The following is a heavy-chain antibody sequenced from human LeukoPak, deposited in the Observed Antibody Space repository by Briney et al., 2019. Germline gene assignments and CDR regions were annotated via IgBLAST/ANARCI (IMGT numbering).Heavy chain of an antibody. D-gene: IGHD6-13*01. CDR3: ARAGAGLDY. CDR1: GFTFSTYW. V-gene: IGHV3-74*01. CDR2: INGDGSST. Sequence: GGSLRLSCAASGFTFSTYWMYWVRQAPGKGLVWVSRINGDGSSTSYADSVKGRFTISRDNAKNTLYLQMHSLGADDSAVYYCARAGAGLDYWGQGTLVTVSS. J-gene: IGHJ4*02.